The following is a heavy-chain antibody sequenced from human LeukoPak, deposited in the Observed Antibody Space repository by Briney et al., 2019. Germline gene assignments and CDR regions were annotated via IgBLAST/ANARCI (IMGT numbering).Heavy chain of an antibody. CDR3: AKDLRVAAAGTDY. Sequence: GGSLRLSCAASGFTFSSYWMSWVRQAPGTGLEWVSTISGSGTSTYYADSVKGRFTISRDNSKNTLYLQMNSLRAEDTAVYYCAKDLRVAAAGTDYWGQGTLVTVSS. CDR2: ISGSGTST. CDR1: GFTFSSYW. J-gene: IGHJ4*02. V-gene: IGHV3-23*01. D-gene: IGHD6-13*01.